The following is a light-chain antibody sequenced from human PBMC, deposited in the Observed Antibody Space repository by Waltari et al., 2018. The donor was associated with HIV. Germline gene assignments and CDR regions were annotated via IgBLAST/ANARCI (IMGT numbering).Light chain of an antibody. J-gene: IGLJ7*01. CDR3: QSADSSGTYAV. V-gene: IGLV3-25*03. CDR2: KDG. CDR1: VLPKQY. Sequence: SYELTQPPSVSVSPGQTARITCSGDVLPKQYAYWYQQKPGQAPVVVISKDGERHSGSPERFARSSEGTTVTLTISGVQAEDEDEYYCQSADSSGTYAVFGGGTQLTFL.